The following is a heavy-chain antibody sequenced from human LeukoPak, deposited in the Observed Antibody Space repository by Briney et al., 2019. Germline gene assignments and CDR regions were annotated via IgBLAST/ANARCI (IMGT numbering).Heavy chain of an antibody. CDR3: ARDSSVGVVPDY. J-gene: IGHJ4*02. V-gene: IGHV3-21*01. CDR1: GFTFSSYS. CDR2: ISSSSYI. D-gene: IGHD2-2*01. Sequence: PGGSLRLSCAASGFTFSSYSMNWVRQAPGKGLEWVSSISSSSYIYYADSVKGRFTISRDNAKNSLYLQMNSLRAEDTAVYYCARDSSVGVVPDYWGQGTLVTVSS.